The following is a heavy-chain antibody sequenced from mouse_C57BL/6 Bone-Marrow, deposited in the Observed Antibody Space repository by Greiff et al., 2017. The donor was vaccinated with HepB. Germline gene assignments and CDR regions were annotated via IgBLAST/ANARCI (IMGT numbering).Heavy chain of an antibody. CDR1: GFNIKDYY. CDR3: TTIYYYGSSYVPDY. V-gene: IGHV14-1*01. J-gene: IGHJ2*01. Sequence: VQLQQSGAELVRPGASVKLSCTSSGFNIKDYYMHWVKQRPEQGLEWIGRIDPEDGDTEYAPKFQGKATMTADTSSNTAYLQLSSLTSEDTAVYYCTTIYYYGSSYVPDYWGQGTTLTVSS. CDR2: IDPEDGDT. D-gene: IGHD1-1*01.